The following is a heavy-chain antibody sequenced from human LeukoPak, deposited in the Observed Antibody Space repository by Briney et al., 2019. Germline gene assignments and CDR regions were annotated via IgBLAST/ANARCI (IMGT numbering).Heavy chain of an antibody. D-gene: IGHD1-26*01. V-gene: IGHV3-33*01. J-gene: IGHJ4*02. CDR1: GFTFSSYG. CDR3: ARDISGFDY. CDR2: IWYDGSNK. Sequence: GRSLRLSCAASGFTFSSYGMHWVRQAPGKGLEWAAVIWYDGSNKYYADSVKGRFTISRDNSKNTLYLQMNSLRAEDTAVYYCARDISGFDYWGQGTLVTVSS.